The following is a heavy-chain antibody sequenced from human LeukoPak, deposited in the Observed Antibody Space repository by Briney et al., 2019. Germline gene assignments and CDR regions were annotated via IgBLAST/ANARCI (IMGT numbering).Heavy chain of an antibody. Sequence: GGSLRLSCAASGFTFSRYSMNWVRQAPGKGLEWVSYISSSGNTIDYADSVKGRFTISRDNAKNSLYLQMVSLRAEDTAVYYCARLCGYSYGYGDYWGQGTLVTVSS. CDR1: GFTFSRYS. J-gene: IGHJ4*02. CDR2: ISSSGNTI. CDR3: ARLCGYSYGYGDY. V-gene: IGHV3-48*04. D-gene: IGHD5-18*01.